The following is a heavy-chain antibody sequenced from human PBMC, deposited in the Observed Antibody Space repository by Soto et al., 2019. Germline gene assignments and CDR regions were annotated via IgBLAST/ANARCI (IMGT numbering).Heavy chain of an antibody. D-gene: IGHD2-8*01. Sequence: SETLSLTCTVSGGSISSGGYYWSWIRQRPGKGLEWIGYIYYSGSTYYNPSLKSRVTISVDTSKNQFSLKLSSVTAADTAVYYCARGSAQVYVIWFDYWGQGTLVTVSS. CDR3: ARGSAQVYVIWFDY. V-gene: IGHV4-31*03. CDR1: GGSISSGGYY. CDR2: IYYSGST. J-gene: IGHJ4*02.